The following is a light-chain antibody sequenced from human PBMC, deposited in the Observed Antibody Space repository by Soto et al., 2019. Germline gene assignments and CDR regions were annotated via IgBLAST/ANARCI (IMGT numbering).Light chain of an antibody. V-gene: IGLV2-14*01. J-gene: IGLJ1*01. Sequence: QSVLTQPASVSGSPGQSITISCTGTSSDVGGYNYVSWYQQHPGKASKLMIYDVGNRPSGVSNRFSGSKSGNTASLTISWLQAEDEADYYCSSYTSSSTPHYVFGTGTKVTVL. CDR2: DVG. CDR3: SSYTSSSTPHYV. CDR1: SSDVGGYNY.